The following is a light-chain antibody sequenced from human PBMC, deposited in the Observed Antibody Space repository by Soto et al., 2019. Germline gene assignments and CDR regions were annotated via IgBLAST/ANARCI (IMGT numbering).Light chain of an antibody. CDR3: QQRSNWPWT. CDR2: DAS. V-gene: IGKV3-11*01. Sequence: EIVLTQSPATLSLSPGERATLSCRASPSVSSYLAWYQQKAGQAPRVLIYDASNRATGIPARFSGSGSGTDFTLTIRSLEPEDFAVYYCQQRSNWPWTFGQGTKVEIK. CDR1: PSVSSY. J-gene: IGKJ1*01.